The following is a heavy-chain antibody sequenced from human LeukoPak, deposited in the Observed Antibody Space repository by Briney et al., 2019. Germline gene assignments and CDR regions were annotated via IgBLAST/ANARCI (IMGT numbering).Heavy chain of an antibody. Sequence: GGSLRLSCAASGITVSNNYMSWVRQAPGKGLEWVSGISWNSGSIGYADSVKGRFTISRDNAKNSLYLQMNSLRAEDTALYYCAKDSYYYGSGSFDYWGQGTLVTVSS. CDR3: AKDSYYYGSGSFDY. V-gene: IGHV3-9*01. D-gene: IGHD3-10*01. CDR2: ISWNSGSI. J-gene: IGHJ4*02. CDR1: GITVSNNY.